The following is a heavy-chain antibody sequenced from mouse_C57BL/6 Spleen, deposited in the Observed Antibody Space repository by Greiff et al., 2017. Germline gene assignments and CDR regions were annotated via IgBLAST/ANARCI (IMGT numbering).Heavy chain of an antibody. CDR3: ARSLDYYGSRYFDY. D-gene: IGHD1-1*01. V-gene: IGHV1-64*01. CDR1: GYTFTSYW. Sequence: QVQLQQPGAELVKPGASVKLSCKASGYTFTSYWMHWVKQRPGQGLEWIGMIHPNSGSTNYNEKFKSKATLTVDKSSSTAYMQLRSLTSEDSAVYYCARSLDYYGSRYFDYWGQGTTLTVSS. J-gene: IGHJ2*01. CDR2: IHPNSGST.